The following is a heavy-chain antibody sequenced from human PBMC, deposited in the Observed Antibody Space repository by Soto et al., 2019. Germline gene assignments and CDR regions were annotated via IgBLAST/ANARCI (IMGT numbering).Heavy chain of an antibody. D-gene: IGHD3-9*01. CDR2: ISGDGSNQ. CDR1: GFTFKGYA. J-gene: IGHJ6*02. V-gene: IGHV3-30-3*01. Sequence: GGSLRLSCAASGFTFKGYALHWVRQAPGKGLEWVAVISGDGSNQYYADSVKGRFTISRDNSKNTLYLQMNSLRAEDTAVYYCARDLPPIVLTYYTGMDVWGQGTTVTVS. CDR3: ARDLPPIVLTYYTGMDV.